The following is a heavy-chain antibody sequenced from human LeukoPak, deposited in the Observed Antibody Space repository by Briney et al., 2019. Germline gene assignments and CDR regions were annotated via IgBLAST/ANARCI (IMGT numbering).Heavy chain of an antibody. CDR2: ISGSSYHT. CDR3: ARDTGTDALDY. J-gene: IGHJ4*02. D-gene: IGHD1-1*01. Sequence: GGSLRLSRATSGFIFNDYYMSWIRQAPGKGLEWVSYISGSSYHTNYADSVKGRFTISTDNAKKSLYLQMNYLGAEDTAVYYCARDTGTDALDYWGQGTLVTVSS. V-gene: IGHV3-11*06. CDR1: GFIFNDYY.